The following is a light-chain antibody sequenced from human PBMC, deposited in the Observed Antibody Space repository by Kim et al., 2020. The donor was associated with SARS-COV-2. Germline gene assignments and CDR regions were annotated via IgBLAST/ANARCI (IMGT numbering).Light chain of an antibody. V-gene: IGKV1-8*01. CDR3: QQYYSFPYD. J-gene: IGKJ2*01. CDR1: QGISSY. Sequence: AIRMTQSPSSFSASTGDRVTITCRASQGISSYLAWYQQKPGKAPKLLIYAASTLQSGVPSRFSGSGSGTDFTLTISCLQSEDFATYYCQQYYSFPYDFGLGTKLGI. CDR2: AAS.